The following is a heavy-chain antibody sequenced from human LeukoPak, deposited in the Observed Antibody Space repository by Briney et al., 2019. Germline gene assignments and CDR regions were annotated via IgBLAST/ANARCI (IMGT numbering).Heavy chain of an antibody. D-gene: IGHD3-22*01. J-gene: IGHJ4*02. CDR1: GFTVSSNY. V-gene: IGHV3-53*01. CDR3: AREARYYDSSGYYYPDY. Sequence: GRSLRLSCAASGFTVSSNYMSWVRQAPGKGLEWVSVIYSGGSTYYADSVKGRFTISRDNSKNTLYLQMNSLRAEDTAVYYCAREARYYDSSGYYYPDYWGQGTLVTVSS. CDR2: IYSGGST.